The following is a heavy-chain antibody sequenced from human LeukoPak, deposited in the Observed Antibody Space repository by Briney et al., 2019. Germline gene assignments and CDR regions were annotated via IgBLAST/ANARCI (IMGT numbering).Heavy chain of an antibody. J-gene: IGHJ3*02. Sequence: GESLKISCKGSGYRITSYWIGLVRQMPGKGLGWMGIIYPGGSDTSYSPSFQGQVSISADNSISPDYLLWSMPKASDTAMYYCARPEEHGDYVHDVFDIWGQGTMVTVSS. V-gene: IGHV5-51*01. CDR1: GYRITSYW. CDR2: IYPGGSDT. D-gene: IGHD4-17*01. CDR3: ARPEEHGDYVHDVFDI.